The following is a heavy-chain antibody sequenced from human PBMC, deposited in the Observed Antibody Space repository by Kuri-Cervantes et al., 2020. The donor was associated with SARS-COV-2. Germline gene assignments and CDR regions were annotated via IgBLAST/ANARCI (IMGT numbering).Heavy chain of an antibody. V-gene: IGHV1-2*04. CDR3: ARGLADIDEYGYSDQPEYFQH. D-gene: IGHD2-15*01. Sequence: GESLKISCKASGYTFTGYYMHWVRQAPGQGLEWMGWINPNSGGTNYAQKFQGWVTMTRDTSISTVYMELSRLRSDDTAVYYCARGLADIDEYGYSDQPEYFQHWGQGTLVTVSS. CDR1: GYTFTGYY. J-gene: IGHJ1*01. CDR2: INPNSGGT.